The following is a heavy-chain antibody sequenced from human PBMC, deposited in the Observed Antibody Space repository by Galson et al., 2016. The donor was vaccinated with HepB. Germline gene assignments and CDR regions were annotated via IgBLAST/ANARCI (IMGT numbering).Heavy chain of an antibody. D-gene: IGHD6-19*01. V-gene: IGHV3-23*01. Sequence: SLRLSCAASGFPFSGYSMTWVRQAPGKGLEWVAAIVGSGGDTDYAGSVKGRFTISRDNSKNTLYLQMNSLRAEDTAIYYCAKDPQQWLVPTFDSWGQGTLVSVSS. J-gene: IGHJ4*02. CDR2: IVGSGGDT. CDR1: GFPFSGYS. CDR3: AKDPQQWLVPTFDS.